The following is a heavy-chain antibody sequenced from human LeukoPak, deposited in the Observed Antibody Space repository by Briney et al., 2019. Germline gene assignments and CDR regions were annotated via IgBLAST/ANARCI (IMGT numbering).Heavy chain of an antibody. Sequence: PSETLSLTCTVSGGSVSSGSYYWSWIRQPPGKGLEWIGYIYYSGSTYYNPSLKSRVTISVDTSKNQFSLKPSSVTAADTAVYYCAKRSFGASWDYGMDVWGQGTTVTVSS. D-gene: IGHD3-3*01. CDR2: IYYSGST. J-gene: IGHJ6*02. CDR3: AKRSFGASWDYGMDV. V-gene: IGHV4-31*03. CDR1: GGSVSSGSYY.